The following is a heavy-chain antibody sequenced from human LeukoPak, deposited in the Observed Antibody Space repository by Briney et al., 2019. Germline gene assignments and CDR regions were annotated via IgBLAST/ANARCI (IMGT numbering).Heavy chain of an antibody. CDR1: GGSFSGYY. CDR3: ARNPFDWLPAGFAP. D-gene: IGHD3-9*01. V-gene: IGHV4-34*01. CDR2: INHSGST. J-gene: IGHJ5*02. Sequence: PSETLSLTCAVSGGSFSGYYWSWIRQPPGKGLEWIWEINHSGSTNYNPSLKSRGTISVDTSKNYFSLRLSSVTAADTAVYYCARNPFDWLPAGFAPWGQGTLVTVSS.